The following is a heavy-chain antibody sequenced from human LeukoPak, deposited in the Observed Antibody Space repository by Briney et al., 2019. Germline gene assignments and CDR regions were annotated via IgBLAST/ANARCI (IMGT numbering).Heavy chain of an antibody. CDR1: GGSISSYY. Sequence: PSETLSLTCTVSGGSISSYYWSWIRQPPGKGLEWIGYIYYSGSTSYNPSLKSRVTISVDTSKNQFSLKLSSVTAADTAVYYCASFTRETLFDIWGQGTMVTVSS. CDR2: IYYSGST. V-gene: IGHV4-59*01. CDR3: ASFTRETLFDI. J-gene: IGHJ3*02.